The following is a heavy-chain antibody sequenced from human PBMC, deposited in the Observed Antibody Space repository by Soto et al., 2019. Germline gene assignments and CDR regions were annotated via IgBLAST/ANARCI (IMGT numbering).Heavy chain of an antibody. CDR1: GFTFSSYA. Sequence: GGSLRLSCAASGFTFSSYAMSWVRQAPGKGLEWVSAISGSGGTTYYADSVKGRFTISRDNSKNTLYLQMNSLRAEDTAVYYCARYRVVLPAAAMAEVPYHYYGMDVWGQGTTVTVSS. CDR3: ARYRVVLPAAAMAEVPYHYYGMDV. J-gene: IGHJ6*02. CDR2: ISGSGGTT. V-gene: IGHV3-23*01. D-gene: IGHD2-2*01.